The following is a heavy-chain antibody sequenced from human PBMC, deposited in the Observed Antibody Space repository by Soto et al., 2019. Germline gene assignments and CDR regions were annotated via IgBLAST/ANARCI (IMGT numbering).Heavy chain of an antibody. Sequence: GGSLRLSCAASGFTVSSNYMSWVRQAPGEGLEWVSVIYSGGSTYYADSVKGRFTISRDNSKNTLYPQMNSLRAEDTAVYYCAGGGHSSGYPVDYWGQGTLVTVSS. CDR2: IYSGGST. J-gene: IGHJ4*02. CDR1: GFTVSSNY. CDR3: AGGGHSSGYPVDY. D-gene: IGHD3-22*01. V-gene: IGHV3-53*01.